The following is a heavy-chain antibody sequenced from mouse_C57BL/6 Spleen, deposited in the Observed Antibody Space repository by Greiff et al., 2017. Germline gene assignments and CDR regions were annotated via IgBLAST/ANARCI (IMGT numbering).Heavy chain of an antibody. Sequence: VQLQQSGAELVRPGASVKLSCTASGFNIKDYYMHWVKQRPEQGLEWIGRIDPEDGDTEYAPKFQGKATMTADTSSNTAYQQLSSLTSEDTAVYYCTTLRLLVGYAMDYWGQGTSVTVSS. CDR1: GFNIKDYY. D-gene: IGHD2-3*01. J-gene: IGHJ4*01. CDR2: IDPEDGDT. V-gene: IGHV14-1*01. CDR3: TTLRLLVGYAMDY.